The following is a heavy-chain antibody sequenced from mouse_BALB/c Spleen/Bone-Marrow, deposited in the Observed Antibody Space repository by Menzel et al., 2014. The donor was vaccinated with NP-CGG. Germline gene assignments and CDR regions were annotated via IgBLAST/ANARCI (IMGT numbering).Heavy chain of an antibody. CDR1: GFNIKDTY. CDR2: IDPANGNT. Sequence: EVHLVESGAELVKPGASVKLSCTASGFNIKDTYMHWVKQRPEQGLEWIGRIDPANGNTKYDPKFQGKATITADTSSNTAYPQLSSLTSEDTAVYYCSSYRYGWYFDVWGAGTTVTVSS. CDR3: SSYRYGWYFDV. D-gene: IGHD2-14*01. J-gene: IGHJ1*01. V-gene: IGHV14-3*02.